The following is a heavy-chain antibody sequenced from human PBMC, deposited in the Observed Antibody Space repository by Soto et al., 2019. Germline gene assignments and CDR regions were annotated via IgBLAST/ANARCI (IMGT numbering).Heavy chain of an antibody. Sequence: GGSLRLSCAASGFTFSIYGMHWVRQAPGKGLEWVAVIWYDGSNKYYADSVKGRFSISRDNSKNTLYLQMNSLRAEDTAVYYCARGSIPGSSWGRGYYFDYWGQGTLVTVSS. J-gene: IGHJ4*02. CDR2: IWYDGSNK. D-gene: IGHD6-13*01. V-gene: IGHV3-33*01. CDR1: GFTFSIYG. CDR3: ARGSIPGSSWGRGYYFDY.